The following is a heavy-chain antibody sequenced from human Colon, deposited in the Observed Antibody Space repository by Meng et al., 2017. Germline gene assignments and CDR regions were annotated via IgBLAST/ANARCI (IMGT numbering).Heavy chain of an antibody. CDR2: INVKNGNT. V-gene: IGHV1-18*04. J-gene: IGHJ4*02. CDR1: GYTFSNYG. Sequence: QGQLEQSGAEVKKHGASVKVSCNASGYTFSNYGNSWVRQAPGQGLEWMGWINVKNGNTNNAQKLQGRVTMTRNTSISTAYMELSSPRSEDTAVYYCARGGLHDYGGHWGQGTLVTASS. D-gene: IGHD4-23*01. CDR3: ARGGLHDYGGH.